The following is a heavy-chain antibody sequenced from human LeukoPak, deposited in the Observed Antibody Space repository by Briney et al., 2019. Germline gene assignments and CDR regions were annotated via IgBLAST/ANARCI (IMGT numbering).Heavy chain of an antibody. V-gene: IGHV3-48*01. D-gene: IGHD2-21*01. Sequence: GGSLRLSCAASGFTFSSYSMNWVRQAPGKGLEWVSYISSSSSTIYYADSVKGRFTISRDNAKNSLYLQMNSLRAEDTAVYYCARGLLAYCGGDCLIFDYWGQGTLVTVSS. CDR1: GFTFSSYS. CDR3: ARGLLAYCGGDCLIFDY. CDR2: ISSSSSTI. J-gene: IGHJ4*02.